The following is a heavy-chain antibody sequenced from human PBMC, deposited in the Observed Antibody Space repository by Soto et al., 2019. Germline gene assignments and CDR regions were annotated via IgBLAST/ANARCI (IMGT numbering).Heavy chain of an antibody. CDR3: ARVFSSGSGWMYYFDF. V-gene: IGHV4-4*02. Sequence: QVELQESGPRLVKSSGTLSLTCEVSSGSISTGNWWSWVRQPPGKGLEWIGEIYYTGATNYNPSLKSRVTITIDKSKAQFSLILTSATAADTAVYYCARVFSSGSGWMYYFDFWGQGILVSVSS. J-gene: IGHJ4*02. CDR2: IYYTGAT. D-gene: IGHD6-25*01. CDR1: SGSISTGNW.